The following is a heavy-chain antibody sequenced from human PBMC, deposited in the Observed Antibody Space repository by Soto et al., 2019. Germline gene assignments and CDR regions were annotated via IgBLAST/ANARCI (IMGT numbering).Heavy chain of an antibody. CDR3: VHYYVGLGPDY. J-gene: IGHJ4*02. Sequence: EVQVVESGGGLVQPGGSLRLSCAASGLIFSRYWMTWVRQAPGKGLEWVANIKEDGSDKYYADSVKGRFSISRDNARNSLYLQMNSLRAEDTAVYYCVHYYVGLGPDYWGQGSLVTVSS. V-gene: IGHV3-7*01. CDR1: GLIFSRYW. CDR2: IKEDGSDK. D-gene: IGHD3-16*01.